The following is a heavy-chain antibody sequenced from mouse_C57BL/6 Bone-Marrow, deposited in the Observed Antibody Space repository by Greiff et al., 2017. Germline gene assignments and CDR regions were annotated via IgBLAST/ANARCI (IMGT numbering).Heavy chain of an antibody. J-gene: IGHJ1*03. D-gene: IGHD1-1*01. CDR3: AATVAHWYFDV. CDR2: ISSGSSTI. CDR1: GFTFSDYG. V-gene: IGHV5-17*01. Sequence: EVKLMESGGGLVKPGGSLKLSCAASGFTFSDYGMHWVRQAPEKGLEWVAYISSGSSTIYYADTVKGRFTISRDNAKNTLFLQMTSLRSEDTAMYYCAATVAHWYFDVWGTGTTVTVSS.